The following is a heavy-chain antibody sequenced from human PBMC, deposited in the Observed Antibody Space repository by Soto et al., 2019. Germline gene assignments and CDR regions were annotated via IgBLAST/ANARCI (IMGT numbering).Heavy chain of an antibody. J-gene: IGHJ4*02. CDR2: TSGDNGNT. CDR1: GYTFTTYG. D-gene: IGHD1-1*01. CDR3: ARRAETNGWNGFGADKYYFDF. V-gene: IGHV1-18*01. Sequence: GASVKVSCKASGYTFTTYGISWVRQAPGQGLEWMGWTSGDNGNTNYAQKFQGRVTMSTDTSTSTAYMELRSLRSDDTAVYYCARRAETNGWNGFGADKYYFDFWGQGTLVTVSS.